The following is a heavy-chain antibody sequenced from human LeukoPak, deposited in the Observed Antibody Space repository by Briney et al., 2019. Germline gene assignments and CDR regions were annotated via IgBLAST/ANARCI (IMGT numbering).Heavy chain of an antibody. D-gene: IGHD3-22*01. Sequence: ASVKVSCKASGYTFTDYYMHWVRQAPGQGLEWMGWINPNSGGTNYAQKFQGWVTMTRDTSISTAYMELSRLRSDDTAVYYCARDYYDSSGYYYVFDYWGQGTLVTVSS. J-gene: IGHJ4*02. V-gene: IGHV1-2*04. CDR3: ARDYYDSSGYYYVFDY. CDR1: GYTFTDYY. CDR2: INPNSGGT.